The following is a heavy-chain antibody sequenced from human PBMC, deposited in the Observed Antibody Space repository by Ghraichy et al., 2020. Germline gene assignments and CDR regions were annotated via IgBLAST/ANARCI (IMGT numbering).Heavy chain of an antibody. Sequence: GGGGGGAGGRGLGWGGGRLHGGGANYTPSLKGRVTISVAKSKNQFSLKLSSVTAADPAVYYCARNGDYSMDYWGQGTLVTVSS. CDR2: RLHGGGA. J-gene: IGHJ4*02. CDR3: ARNGDYSMDY. D-gene: IGHD5-12*01. V-gene: IGHV4-4*02.